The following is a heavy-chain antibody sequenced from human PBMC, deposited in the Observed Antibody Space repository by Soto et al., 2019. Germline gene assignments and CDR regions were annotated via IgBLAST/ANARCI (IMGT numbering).Heavy chain of an antibody. D-gene: IGHD6-13*01. J-gene: IGHJ6*02. CDR1: GFTFSSYG. CDR2: ISYDGSNK. Sequence: QVQLVESGGGVVQPGRSLRLSCAASGFTFSSYGMHWVRQAPGKGLEWVAVISYDGSNKYYADSVKGRFTISRDNSKNTLYLQMNSLRAEDTAVYYCAKVGTDSSSWYGPRHYYYGMDVWGQGTTVTVSS. V-gene: IGHV3-30*18. CDR3: AKVGTDSSSWYGPRHYYYGMDV.